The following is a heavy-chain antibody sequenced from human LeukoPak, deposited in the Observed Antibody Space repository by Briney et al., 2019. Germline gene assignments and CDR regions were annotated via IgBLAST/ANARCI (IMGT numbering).Heavy chain of an antibody. CDR1: GGSISSYY. Sequence: SETLSLTCTVSGGSISSYYWSWIRQPPGKGLEWIGYIYYSGSTNYNPSLKSRVTISVATSKNQFSLKLSSVTAADTAVYYCARLPPGVDYGSGYVLNWGQGTLVTVSS. CDR3: ARLPPGVDYGSGYVLN. J-gene: IGHJ4*02. D-gene: IGHD3-10*01. CDR2: IYYSGST. V-gene: IGHV4-59*08.